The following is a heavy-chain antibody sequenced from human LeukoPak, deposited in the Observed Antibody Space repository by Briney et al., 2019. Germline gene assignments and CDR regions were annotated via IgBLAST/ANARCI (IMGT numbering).Heavy chain of an antibody. J-gene: IGHJ4*02. CDR2: ISSSSSYI. V-gene: IGHV3-21*04. Sequence: GGSLRLSCAASGFTFSSYSMNWVRQAPGKGLVWVSSISSSSSYIYYADSVKGRFTISRDNSKNTLYLQMNGLRAEDTAVYYCARGATIEFFDYWGQGTLVTVSS. D-gene: IGHD5-24*01. CDR3: ARGATIEFFDY. CDR1: GFTFSSYS.